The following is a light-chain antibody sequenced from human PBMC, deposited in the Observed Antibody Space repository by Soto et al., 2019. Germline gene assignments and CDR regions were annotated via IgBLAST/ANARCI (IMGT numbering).Light chain of an antibody. J-gene: IGKJ1*01. CDR1: QSISRG. CDR3: QQYNSYWT. V-gene: IGKV1-5*03. CDR2: KAS. Sequence: DIQMTQSPSTLSASVGDRVTITCRASQSISRGLAWYQQKPGKAPKLLIYKASSLESGVPSRFSVSGSGKEFTLTISSLQPDDFATYYCQQYNSYWTFGQGTKVEIK.